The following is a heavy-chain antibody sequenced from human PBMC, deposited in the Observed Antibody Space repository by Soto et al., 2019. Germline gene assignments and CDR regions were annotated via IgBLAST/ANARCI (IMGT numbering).Heavy chain of an antibody. CDR3: ARQIWFGEQGYYYYGMDV. CDR1: GGSISSYY. J-gene: IGHJ6*02. V-gene: IGHV4-59*08. CDR2: IYYSGST. Sequence: PSETLSLTCTVSGGSISSYYWSWIRQPPGKGLEWIGYIYYSGSTNYNPSLKSRVTISVDTSKNQFSLKLSSVTAADTAVYYCARQIWFGEQGYYYYGMDVWGQGTTVTVSS. D-gene: IGHD3-10*01.